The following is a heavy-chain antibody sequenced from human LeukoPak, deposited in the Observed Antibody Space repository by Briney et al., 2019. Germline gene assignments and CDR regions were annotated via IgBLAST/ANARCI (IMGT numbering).Heavy chain of an antibody. CDR2: SNHSGST. V-gene: IGHV4-34*01. J-gene: IGHJ6*02. CDR3: AGRVPVPSVRGVIQNYYYYGMDV. D-gene: IGHD3-10*01. CDR1: GGSFRGYY. Sequence: PSETLSLTCAVYGGSFRGYYWSRIREPPGKGLEWSGDSNHSGSTNYNPSLKSRVTISVDTSKNQFSLKLSSVTAADTAVYYCAGRVPVPSVRGVIQNYYYYGMDVWGQGTTVTVSS.